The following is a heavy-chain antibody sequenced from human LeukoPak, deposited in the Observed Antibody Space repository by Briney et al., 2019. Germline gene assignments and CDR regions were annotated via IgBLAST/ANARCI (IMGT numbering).Heavy chain of an antibody. V-gene: IGHV3-30*19. J-gene: IGHJ4*02. D-gene: IGHD3-10*01. Sequence: SGGSLRLSCAASGFTFSSYGMHWVRQAPGKGLEWVAVISYDGSNKYYADSVKGRFTISRDNSKNTLYLQMNSLRAEDTAVYYCVGSGSYYLFDYWGQGTLVTVSS. CDR3: VGSGSYYLFDY. CDR1: GFTFSSYG. CDR2: ISYDGSNK.